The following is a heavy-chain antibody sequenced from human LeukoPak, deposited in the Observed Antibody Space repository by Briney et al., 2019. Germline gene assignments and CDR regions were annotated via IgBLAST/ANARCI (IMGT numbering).Heavy chain of an antibody. D-gene: IGHD6-13*01. CDR1: GDSVSSNSAA. Sequence: SQTLSLTCAISGDSVSSNSAAWNWIRQSPSTGLEWLGRTYYRSKWYNDYAVSVKSRITIKPDTSKNQFSLQLNSVTPEDTAVHYCVQQLGAFDIWGQGTMVTVSS. J-gene: IGHJ3*02. CDR3: VQQLGAFDI. CDR2: TYYRSKWYN. V-gene: IGHV6-1*01.